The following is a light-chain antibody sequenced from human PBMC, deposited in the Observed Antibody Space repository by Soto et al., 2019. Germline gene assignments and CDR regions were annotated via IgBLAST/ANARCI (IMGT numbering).Light chain of an antibody. V-gene: IGLV2-14*01. Sequence: QSVLTQPASVSGSPGHAITISCTGTSDDIGGYNYVSWYQQHPGKAPKLIIYDVSSRPSGVSNRFSGSKSGTTASLTISGLQAEDEADYYCSSYTRRITPLLFGAGTKVTVL. J-gene: IGLJ1*01. CDR3: SSYTRRITPLL. CDR2: DVS. CDR1: SDDIGGYNY.